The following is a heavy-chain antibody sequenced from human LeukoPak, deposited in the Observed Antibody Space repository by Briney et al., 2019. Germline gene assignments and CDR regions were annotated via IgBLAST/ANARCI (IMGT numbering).Heavy chain of an antibody. V-gene: IGHV4-59*08. CDR2: IYYTGTT. Sequence: SETLSLTCTVSGGSVSGYYWNWVRQPPGKGLEWIGYIYYTGTTSYNPSLKSRVTISTDTSKSQFSLKLSSVTAADTAVYYCVSRLGRNYYALDVWGQGTTVTVSS. J-gene: IGHJ6*02. D-gene: IGHD7-27*01. CDR1: GGSVSGYY. CDR3: VSRLGRNYYALDV.